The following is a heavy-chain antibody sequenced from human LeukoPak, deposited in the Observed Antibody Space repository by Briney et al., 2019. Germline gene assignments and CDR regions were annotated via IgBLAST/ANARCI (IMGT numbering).Heavy chain of an antibody. CDR1: GFSLSTSGVG. V-gene: IGHV2-5*02. Sequence: GSGPTLVKPTQTLTLTCTFSGFSLSTSGVGVGWIRQPPGKALEWLALIYWDDDKRYSPSLKSRPTITKDTSKNQVVLTMTNMDPVDTATYYCAHNLDVSRDIAVAPFDPWGQGTLVTVSS. CDR2: IYWDDDK. CDR3: AHNLDVSRDIAVAPFDP. D-gene: IGHD6-19*01. J-gene: IGHJ5*02.